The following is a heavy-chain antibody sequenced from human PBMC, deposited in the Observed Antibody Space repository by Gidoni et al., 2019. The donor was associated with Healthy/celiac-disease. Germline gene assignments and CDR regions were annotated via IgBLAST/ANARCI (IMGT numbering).Heavy chain of an antibody. D-gene: IGHD6-13*01. Sequence: QVQLQQWGAGLLKPSETLSPTCAADGGSFSGYYWSCIRQPPGKGLEWIGEINHRGSTNYNPSRKSRVTIAVDTSKDQFSLKRSSVTAADTAVYYCARPGYSSSPPPGVDYWGQGTLVTVSS. CDR2: INHRGST. J-gene: IGHJ4*02. V-gene: IGHV4-34*01. CDR3: ARPGYSSSPPPGVDY. CDR1: GGSFSGYY.